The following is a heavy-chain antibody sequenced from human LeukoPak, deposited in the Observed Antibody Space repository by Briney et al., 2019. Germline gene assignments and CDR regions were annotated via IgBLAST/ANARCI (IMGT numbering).Heavy chain of an antibody. D-gene: IGHD3-10*01. CDR2: ISSSSSTI. J-gene: IGHJ3*02. Sequence: GGSLRLSCAASGFTFSSYSMNWVRQAPGKGLEWVSYISSSSSTIYYADSVKGRFTISRDNAKNSLYLQMNSLRAEDTAVYYCARPLGFGAFDIWGQGTMVTVSS. V-gene: IGHV3-48*01. CDR3: ARPLGFGAFDI. CDR1: GFTFSSYS.